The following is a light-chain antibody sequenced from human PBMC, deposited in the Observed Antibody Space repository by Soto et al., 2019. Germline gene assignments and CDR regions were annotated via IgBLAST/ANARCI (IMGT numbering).Light chain of an antibody. CDR1: KLGDKY. CDR2: HDT. V-gene: IGLV3-1*01. Sequence: SYELTQPPSVSMSSGQTASIPCSGDKLGDKYACWYQQKPGQSPVLVIYHDTKRPSGIPERFSGSNSGNTATLTISGTQAMDEADYYCQAWDSSTAVFGGGTKLTVL. CDR3: QAWDSSTAV. J-gene: IGLJ2*01.